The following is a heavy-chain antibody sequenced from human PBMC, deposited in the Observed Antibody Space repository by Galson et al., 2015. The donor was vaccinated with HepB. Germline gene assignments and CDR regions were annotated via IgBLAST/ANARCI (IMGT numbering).Heavy chain of an antibody. CDR1: GGSVSSGFYY. Sequence: TLSLTCTVSGGSVSSGFYYWYWIRQPPGKGLEWIGYTYNSGSTNYNPSLESRVTISVDTSKNQFSLKLNSMTAADTAVYYCARGGGIAVTGDYWGQGTLVAVSS. D-gene: IGHD6-19*01. J-gene: IGHJ4*02. CDR3: ARGGGIAVTGDY. CDR2: TYNSGST. V-gene: IGHV4-61*01.